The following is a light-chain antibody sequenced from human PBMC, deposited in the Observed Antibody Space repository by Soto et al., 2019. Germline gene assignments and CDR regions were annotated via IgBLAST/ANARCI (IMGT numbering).Light chain of an antibody. CDR3: QAWVSSTAPVV. V-gene: IGLV3-1*01. J-gene: IGLJ2*01. CDR1: KLGNKY. Sequence: SYELTQPPSVSVSPGQTANITCSGDKLGNKYACWYQQKPGQSPVLVIYQDIKRPSGIPERFSGSNSGNTATLTISGTQAMDEADYYCQAWVSSTAPVVFGGGTQLTVL. CDR2: QDI.